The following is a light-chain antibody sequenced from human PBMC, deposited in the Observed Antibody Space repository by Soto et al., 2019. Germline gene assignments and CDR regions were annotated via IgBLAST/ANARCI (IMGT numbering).Light chain of an antibody. CDR1: QDIKRF. Sequence: DVQLTQSPSFLAASVGDRLTITCRASQDIKRFLAWYQQKPGKAPKLPIYTISTLQSGVPSRFSGSGSGTEFTLTISSLQPDDFATYYCQQVNTYPVTFGGGTKVEI. CDR3: QQVNTYPVT. J-gene: IGKJ4*01. CDR2: TIS. V-gene: IGKV1-9*01.